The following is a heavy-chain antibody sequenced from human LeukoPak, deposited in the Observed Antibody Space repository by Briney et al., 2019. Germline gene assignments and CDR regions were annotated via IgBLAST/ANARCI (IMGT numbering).Heavy chain of an antibody. CDR1: GGSISSYY. J-gene: IGHJ6*04. V-gene: IGHV4-59*12. CDR2: IYYSGST. CDR3: ARDSVCSGGSCHEVDV. D-gene: IGHD2-15*01. Sequence: SETLSLTCTVSGGSISSYYWSWIRQPPGKGLEWIGYIYYSGSTNYNPSLKSRVTISVDTSKNQFSLKLTSVTAADTAVYYCARDSVCSGGSCHEVDVWGKGTTVTVSS.